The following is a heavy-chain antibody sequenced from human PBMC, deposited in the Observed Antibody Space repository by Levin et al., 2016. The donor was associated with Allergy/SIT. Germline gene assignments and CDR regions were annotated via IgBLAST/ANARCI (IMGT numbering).Heavy chain of an antibody. Sequence: PGKGLEWIGSIYYSGSTYYNPSLKSRVTISVDTSKNQFSLKLSSVTAADTAVYYCARGRDYDFWSGYYSFDYWGQGTLVTVSS. V-gene: IGHV4-39*01. CDR2: IYYSGST. CDR3: ARGRDYDFWSGYYSFDY. D-gene: IGHD3-3*01. J-gene: IGHJ4*02.